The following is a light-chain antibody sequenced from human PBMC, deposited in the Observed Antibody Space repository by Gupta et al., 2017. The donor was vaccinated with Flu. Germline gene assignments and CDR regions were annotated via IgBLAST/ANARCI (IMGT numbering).Light chain of an antibody. V-gene: IGKV3-20*01. CDR1: QSVSSSY. CDR2: GAS. CDR3: QQYGSSAT. Sequence: EIVLTQSPGTLSLSPGERATLSCRASQSVSSSYLAWYQQKPGQAPRLLIYGASSRATGIPDRFSGSGSGTDFTLTSSRREPEDFAVYYCQQYGSSATFGQGTKVEIK. J-gene: IGKJ1*01.